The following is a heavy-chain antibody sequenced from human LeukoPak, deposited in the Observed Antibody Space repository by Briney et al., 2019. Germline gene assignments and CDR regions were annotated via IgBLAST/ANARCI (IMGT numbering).Heavy chain of an antibody. D-gene: IGHD3-22*01. CDR1: GGSFSSGSHY. V-gene: IGHV4-61*01. J-gene: IGHJ4*02. CDR2: IYYTGST. Sequence: SETLSLTCTVSGGSFSSGSHYWSWIRQPPGKGLEWIGYIYYTGSTNYNPSLKSRVTISVDTSKNQFSLRLSSVTAADTAVYYCARDGSSGYYFSDWGQGTLVTVSS. CDR3: ARDGSSGYYFSD.